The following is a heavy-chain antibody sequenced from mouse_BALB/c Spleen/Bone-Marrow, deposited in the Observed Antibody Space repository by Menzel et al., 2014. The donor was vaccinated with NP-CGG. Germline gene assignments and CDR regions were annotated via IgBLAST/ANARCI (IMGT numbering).Heavy chain of an antibody. CDR2: IWAGGIT. J-gene: IGHJ4*01. Sequence: VQGVESGPGLVAPSQSLSITCTVSGFSLTSYGVHWVRQPPGKGLEWLGVIWAGGITNFNSALMSRLSISKDNSKSXVFLKMNSLQADDTAMYYCASYWGDAMDYWGQGTSVTVSS. D-gene: IGHD4-1*01. CDR3: ASYWGDAMDY. CDR1: GFSLTSYG. V-gene: IGHV2-9*02.